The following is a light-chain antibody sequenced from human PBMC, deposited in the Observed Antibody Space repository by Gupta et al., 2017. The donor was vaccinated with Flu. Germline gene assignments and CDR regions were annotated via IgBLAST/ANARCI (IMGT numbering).Light chain of an antibody. J-gene: IGLJ2*01. CDR3: SSDTTMGTRVA. Sequence: ITISCTGTISDVGGYKYVSWYQHPAGKAPKLMIYDVNNRPSVVADRFSGTKCGNTASLTIAGLQTEDEADYYCSSDTTMGTRVAFGGGTKLTVL. CDR1: ISDVGGYKY. CDR2: DVN. V-gene: IGLV2-14*03.